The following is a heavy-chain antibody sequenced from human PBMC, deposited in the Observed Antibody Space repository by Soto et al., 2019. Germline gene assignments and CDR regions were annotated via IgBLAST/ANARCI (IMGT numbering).Heavy chain of an antibody. Sequence: ASVKVSCKASGYTFTSYDINWVRQATGQGLEWMGWMNPNSGNTGYAQKFQGRVTMTRNTSISTAYMELSSLRSEDTAVYYCARSIKDIVVVPAAMANYYYYYYMDFSGKGTTLTVSS. J-gene: IGHJ6*03. CDR1: GYTFTSYD. V-gene: IGHV1-8*01. D-gene: IGHD2-2*01. CDR2: MNPNSGNT. CDR3: ARSIKDIVVVPAAMANYYYYYYMDF.